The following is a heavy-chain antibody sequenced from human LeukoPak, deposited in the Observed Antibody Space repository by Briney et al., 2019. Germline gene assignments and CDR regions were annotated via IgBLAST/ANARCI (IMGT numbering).Heavy chain of an antibody. CDR1: GFTFSSYG. V-gene: IGHV3-33*01. CDR3: ARDSRYHARPARYFDL. CDR2: MWYDGSNK. D-gene: IGHD1-14*01. Sequence: GGSLRLSCAASGFTFSSYGMHWVRQAPGKGLEWVAVMWYDGSNKLYADSVKGRFTISRDNSKNTLYLQMNSLRAEDTAVYYCARDSRYHARPARYFDLWGRGTLVTVSS. J-gene: IGHJ2*01.